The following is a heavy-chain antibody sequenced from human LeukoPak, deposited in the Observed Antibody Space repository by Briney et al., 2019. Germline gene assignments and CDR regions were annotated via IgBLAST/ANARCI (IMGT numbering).Heavy chain of an antibody. V-gene: IGHV4-39*01. CDR2: IYYSGRS. J-gene: IGHJ5*02. D-gene: IGHD3-10*01. CDR1: GVSISSTSYC. Sequence: SETLSLTCTVSGVSISSTSYCWGWIRQPPGKGPEWIGSIYYSGRSYYNPSPKSRVTISVDTPKSQFSLKLSSVTAADTAVYYCAQSLGASTWFGNWFDPWGQGTLVTVSS. CDR3: AQSLGASTWFGNWFDP.